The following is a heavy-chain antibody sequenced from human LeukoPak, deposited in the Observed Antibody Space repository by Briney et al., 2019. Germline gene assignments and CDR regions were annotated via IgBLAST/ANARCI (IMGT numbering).Heavy chain of an antibody. CDR2: IYPGDSDT. CDR3: ARPTSNYYDSSGPFDY. V-gene: IGHV5-51*01. D-gene: IGHD3-22*01. Sequence: GESLKISCKGSGYSFTSYWIGWVRQMPGKGLEGMGIIYPGDSDTRYSPSFQGQVTISADKSISTAYLQWSSLKASDTAMYYCARPTSNYYDSSGPFDYWGQGTLVTVSS. J-gene: IGHJ4*02. CDR1: GYSFTSYW.